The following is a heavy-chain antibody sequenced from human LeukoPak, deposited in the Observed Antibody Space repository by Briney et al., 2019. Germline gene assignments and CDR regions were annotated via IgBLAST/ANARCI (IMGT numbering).Heavy chain of an antibody. CDR1: RGSISSYY. D-gene: IGHD1-26*01. CDR2: ISDSGST. CDR3: ASLGGTYDY. J-gene: IGHJ4*02. Sequence: PSETLSLTCTVSRGSISSYYWSWVRQPPGKGPEWIGYISDSGSTNYKPSLKSRVTISRDTSKSQVSLKMRFVTAADTAVYFCASLGGTYDYWGQGILVIVSS. V-gene: IGHV4-4*09.